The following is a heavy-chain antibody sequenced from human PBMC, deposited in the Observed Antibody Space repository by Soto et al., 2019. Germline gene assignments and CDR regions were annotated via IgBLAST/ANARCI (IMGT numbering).Heavy chain of an antibody. V-gene: IGHV3-15*01. CDR3: GGWPSGR. Sequence: EVQLVESGGGLTTPGSSLRLSCAGSGFIFKNAWLTWVRQAPGKGLEWVGRLKRKDEAETADYGTPVKGRFTISRDDSKNTVYLQMNNLKSEDTAVYYCGGWPSGRWGQGTLVTVSS. CDR1: GFIFKNAW. J-gene: IGHJ4*02. D-gene: IGHD3-10*01. CDR2: LKRKDEAETA.